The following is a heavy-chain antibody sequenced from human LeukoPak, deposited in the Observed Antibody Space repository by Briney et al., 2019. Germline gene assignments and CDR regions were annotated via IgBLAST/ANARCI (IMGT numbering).Heavy chain of an antibody. V-gene: IGHV1-69*01. J-gene: IGHJ5*02. CDR2: IIPIFGTA. Sequence: SVKVSCKASGGTFSSYAISRVRQAPGQGLEWMGGIIPIFGTANYAQKFQGRVTITADESTSTAYMELSSRRSEDTAVYYCARDGLRYFDWFQSYNWFDPWGQGTLVTVSS. CDR3: ARDGLRYFDWFQSYNWFDP. D-gene: IGHD3-9*01. CDR1: GGTFSSYA.